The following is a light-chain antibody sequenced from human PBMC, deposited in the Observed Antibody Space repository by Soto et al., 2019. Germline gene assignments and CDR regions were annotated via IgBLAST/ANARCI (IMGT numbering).Light chain of an antibody. CDR3: SSYESSTTPYV. CDR1: SSDVGSYNL. J-gene: IGLJ1*01. Sequence: QSALTQPASVSGSPGQSITISCTGTSSDVGSYNLVSWYQQHPGKAPKLMIYEGSKRPSGVSNRFSGSKSGNTASLTISGLQAEDEADYYCSSYESSTTPYVLGTGTKSPS. V-gene: IGLV2-14*02. CDR2: EGS.